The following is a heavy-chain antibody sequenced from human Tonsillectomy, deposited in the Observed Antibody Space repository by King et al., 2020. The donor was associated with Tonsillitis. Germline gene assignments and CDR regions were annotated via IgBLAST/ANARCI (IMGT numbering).Heavy chain of an antibody. CDR3: AHTRIAVADY. Sequence: TLKESGPTLVKPTQTLTLTCTFSGFSLSTNEVGVGWIRQPPGKALEWLALIYWNDDERYSPSLKTRLTITKDTSKNQVVLTMTNMDPVDTATYYCAHTRIAVADYWGQGALVTVSS. J-gene: IGHJ4*02. CDR2: IYWNDDE. V-gene: IGHV2-5*01. D-gene: IGHD6-19*01. CDR1: GFSLSTNEVG.